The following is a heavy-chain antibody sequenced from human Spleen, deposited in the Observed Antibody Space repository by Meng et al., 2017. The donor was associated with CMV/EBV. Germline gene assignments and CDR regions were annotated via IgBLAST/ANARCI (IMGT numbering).Heavy chain of an antibody. V-gene: IGHV3-30*02. Sequence: GGSLRRFCAASGFTFSSYGMHWFRQAPGKGLEWVAFIRYDGSNKYYADSVKGRFTISRDNSKNTLYLQMNSLRAEDTAVYYCAKSMYCCGGSCYALDYWGQGTLVTVSS. D-gene: IGHD2-15*01. CDR3: AKSMYCCGGSCYALDY. CDR1: GFTFSSYG. CDR2: IRYDGSNK. J-gene: IGHJ4*02.